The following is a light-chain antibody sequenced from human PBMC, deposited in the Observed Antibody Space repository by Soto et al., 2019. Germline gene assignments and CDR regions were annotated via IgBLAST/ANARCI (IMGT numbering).Light chain of an antibody. J-gene: IGLJ2*01. CDR1: SSDVGGYNF. Sequence: QSALTQPASESGSPGQSITISCTGTSSDVGGYNFVSWYQQHPGKAPRLMIFDVNNRPSGVSTRFSGSKSGNTASLTISGLQAEDEADYYCCSYSGSNTIVVFGGGTKLTVL. V-gene: IGLV2-14*03. CDR3: CSYSGSNTIVV. CDR2: DVN.